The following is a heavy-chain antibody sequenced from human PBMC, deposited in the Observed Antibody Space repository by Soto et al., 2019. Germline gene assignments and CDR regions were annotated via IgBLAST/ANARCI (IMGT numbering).Heavy chain of an antibody. D-gene: IGHD3-3*01. J-gene: IGHJ4*02. CDR1: GVTFSSYA. CDR2: ISGSGGST. V-gene: IGHV3-23*01. CDR3: AKETSGSKPLDC. Sequence: GGSLRLSCASSGVTFSSYAMSLVRQAPGKGLEWVSGISGSGGSTDYADSVKGRFTISRDNSKNTLYLQMNSLRAEDTAVYYCAKETSGSKPLDCWGQGTLVTVSS.